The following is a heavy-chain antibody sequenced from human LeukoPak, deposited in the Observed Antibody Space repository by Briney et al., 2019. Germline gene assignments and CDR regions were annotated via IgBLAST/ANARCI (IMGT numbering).Heavy chain of an antibody. CDR3: ARDILYFGELLGDAFDI. CDR2: ISSSGNTI. CDR1: GFTFSSYE. Sequence: PGGSLRLSCAASGFTFSSYEMNWVRQAPGKGLEWVSYISSSGNTIYYADSVKGRFTISKDKVKNSLYLQMNSLRAEDTAVYYCARDILYFGELLGDAFDIWGQGTMVTVSS. D-gene: IGHD3-10*01. J-gene: IGHJ3*02. V-gene: IGHV3-48*03.